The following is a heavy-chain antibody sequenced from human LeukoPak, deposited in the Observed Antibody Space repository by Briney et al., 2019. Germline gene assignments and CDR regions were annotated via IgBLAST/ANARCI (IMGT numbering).Heavy chain of an antibody. Sequence: GGPLRLSCAASGFTFSSYAMSWVRQAPGKGLEWVSGISWNSGSIGYADSVKGRFTISRDNAKNSLYLQMNSLRAEDMALHYCAKGSYGSGSYPDYWGQGTLVTVSS. J-gene: IGHJ4*02. V-gene: IGHV3-9*03. CDR3: AKGSYGSGSYPDY. CDR2: ISWNSGSI. CDR1: GFTFSSYA. D-gene: IGHD3-10*01.